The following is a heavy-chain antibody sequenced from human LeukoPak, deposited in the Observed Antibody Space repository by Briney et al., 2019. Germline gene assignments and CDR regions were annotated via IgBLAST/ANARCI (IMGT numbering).Heavy chain of an antibody. CDR3: ARGGIAVYFDP. D-gene: IGHD6-19*01. CDR2: IYYSGST. J-gene: IGHJ5*02. Sequence: SETLSPTCTVSGGSVSSGSYYWSWIRQPPGKGLEWIGYIYYSGSTNYNPSLKSRVTISVDTSKNQFSLKLSSVTAADTAVYYCARGGIAVYFDPWGQGTLVTVSS. V-gene: IGHV4-61*01. CDR1: GGSVSSGSYY.